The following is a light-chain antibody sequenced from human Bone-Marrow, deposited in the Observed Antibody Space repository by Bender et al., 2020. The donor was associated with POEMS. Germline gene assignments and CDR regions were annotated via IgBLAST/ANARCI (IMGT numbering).Light chain of an antibody. CDR3: QAWDSSVV. CDR1: NLRDTY. V-gene: IGLV3-1*01. J-gene: IGLJ2*01. CDR2: ENN. Sequence: SYELTQPPSVSVSPGQTASITCSGDNLRDTYTSWYQKKPGQSPVLVIYENNNRPSGIPERFSGSNSGNTATLTISGTQAMDEADYYCQAWDSSVVFGGGTKLSVL.